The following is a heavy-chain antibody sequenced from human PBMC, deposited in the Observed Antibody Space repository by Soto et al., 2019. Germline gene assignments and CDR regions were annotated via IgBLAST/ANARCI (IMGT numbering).Heavy chain of an antibody. CDR3: ARDPSPAYCGGDCYLH. J-gene: IGHJ4*02. D-gene: IGHD2-21*02. CDR1: GFTVSSNY. Sequence: GGSLRLSCAASGFTVSSNYRSWVRQAPGKGLEWVSVIYSGGSTYYADSVKGRFTISRDNSKNTLYLQMNSLRAEDTAVYYCARDPSPAYCGGDCYLHWGQGTLVTVSS. V-gene: IGHV3-53*01. CDR2: IYSGGST.